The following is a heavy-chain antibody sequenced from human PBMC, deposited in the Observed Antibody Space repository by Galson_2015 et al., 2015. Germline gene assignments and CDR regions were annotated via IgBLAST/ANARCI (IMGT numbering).Heavy chain of an antibody. V-gene: IGHV3-30*07. Sequence: SLRLSCAASGFTFSSYAMHWVRQAPGKGLEWVAVISYDGSNKYYADSVKGRFTISRDNSKNTLYLQMNSLRAEDTAMYYCARDYAGGRRGRGVSYSDYWGQGTLVTVSS. CDR1: GFTFSSYA. J-gene: IGHJ4*02. D-gene: IGHD3-10*01. CDR2: ISYDGSNK. CDR3: ARDYAGGRRGRGVSYSDY.